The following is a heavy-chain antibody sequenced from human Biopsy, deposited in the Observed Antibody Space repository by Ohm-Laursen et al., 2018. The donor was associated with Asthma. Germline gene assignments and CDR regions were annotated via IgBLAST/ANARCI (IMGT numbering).Heavy chain of an antibody. D-gene: IGHD1-7*01. Sequence: GSSVKVSCNASGYTFTSYGISWVRQAPGQGLEWMGWISAYNGNTNYAQKLQGRVTMTTDTSTSTAYIELSSLRSEDTAVYYCARRGITGTTLDYWGQGTLVTVSS. CDR2: ISAYNGNT. V-gene: IGHV1-18*01. J-gene: IGHJ4*02. CDR1: GYTFTSYG. CDR3: ARRGITGTTLDY.